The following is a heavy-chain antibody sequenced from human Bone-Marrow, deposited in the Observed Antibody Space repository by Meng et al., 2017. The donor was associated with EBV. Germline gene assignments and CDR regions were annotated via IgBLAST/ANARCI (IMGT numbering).Heavy chain of an antibody. V-gene: IGHV1-2*06. J-gene: IGHJ4*02. CDR1: GYTFIGYD. CDR3: ASESGRGYTPDY. Sequence: QVQLVQSGAEVKKPGASVKVSCKASGYTFIGYDMHWVRQAPGQGLEWMGRINGKSGDTNHAQKFQGRVTMSRDTSISTAYMELSALRSDDTAVYYCASESGRGYTPDYWGQGTLVTVSS. CDR2: INGKSGDT. D-gene: IGHD3-10*01.